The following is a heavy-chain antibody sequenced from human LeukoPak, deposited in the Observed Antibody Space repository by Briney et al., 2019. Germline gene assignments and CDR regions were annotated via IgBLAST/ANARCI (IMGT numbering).Heavy chain of an antibody. D-gene: IGHD6-6*01. V-gene: IGHV3-23*01. CDR3: AKGISSISTSLDC. Sequence: GGSLRLSCAASGFTFSSYAMSWVRQAPGKGLEWISAITSSNGRTYYADSVKGRLTISRDNSRNTLYLQMSSLRAEDTAVYYCAKGISSISTSLDCWGQGTLVTVSS. CDR2: ITSSNGRT. CDR1: GFTFSSYA. J-gene: IGHJ4*02.